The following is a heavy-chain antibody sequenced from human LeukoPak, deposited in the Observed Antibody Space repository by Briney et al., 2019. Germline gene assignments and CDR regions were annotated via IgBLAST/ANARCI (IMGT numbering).Heavy chain of an antibody. CDR2: IYHSGST. Sequence: PSETLSLTCAVSGGSISSSNWWSWVRQPPGKGLEWIGEIYHSGSTNYNPSLKSRVTISVDKSKNQFSLKLSSVTAADTAVYYCGGSAASGITAAGTTLFGTDLYYYYGMDVWGQGTTVTVSS. V-gene: IGHV4-4*02. CDR1: GGSISSSNW. D-gene: IGHD6-13*01. CDR3: GGSAASGITAAGTTLFGTDLYYYYGMDV. J-gene: IGHJ6*02.